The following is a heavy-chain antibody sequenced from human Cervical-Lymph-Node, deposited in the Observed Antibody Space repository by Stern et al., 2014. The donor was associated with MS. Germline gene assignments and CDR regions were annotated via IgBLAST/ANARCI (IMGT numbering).Heavy chain of an antibody. CDR3: ARGKDDYAQQIDY. CDR1: AFTFSDYY. CDR2: ISSSSSHT. V-gene: IGHV3-11*06. Sequence: DQLVESGGGLVKPGGSLRLSCAASAFTFSDYYMSWIRQAPGKGLEWVSYISSSSSHTNYADSVKGRFTISRDNAKNSLYLQMNSLRADDTAVYYCARGKDDYAQQIDYWGQGTLVTVSS. J-gene: IGHJ4*02. D-gene: IGHD4-17*01.